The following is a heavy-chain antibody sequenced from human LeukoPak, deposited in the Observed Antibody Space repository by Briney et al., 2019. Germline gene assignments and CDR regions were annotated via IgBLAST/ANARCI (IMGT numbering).Heavy chain of an antibody. J-gene: IGHJ4*02. D-gene: IGHD6-13*01. CDR1: GFTFSNFW. CDR3: ARGRGDSSSWYFDY. CDR2: VKQDGSEK. V-gene: IGHV3-7*01. Sequence: QTGGSLRLSCAASGFTFSNFWRTWVRQAPGKGLEWVANVKQDGSEKSCVDSVKGRFTISRDNAKNSLYLQMNSLRVEDTAVYYCARGRGDSSSWYFDYWGQGTLVTVSS.